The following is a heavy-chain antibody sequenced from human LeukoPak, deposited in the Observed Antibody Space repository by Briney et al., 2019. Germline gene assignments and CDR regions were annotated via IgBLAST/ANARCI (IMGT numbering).Heavy chain of an antibody. J-gene: IGHJ5*02. CDR3: ARDHWYYYGSGSAGYNWFDP. CDR1: GGSISSSNW. D-gene: IGHD3-10*01. CDR2: IYHSGST. V-gene: IGHV4-4*02. Sequence: SETLSLTCAVSGGSISSSNWWSWVRQPPGKGLEWIGEIYHSGSTNYNPSLKSRVTISVDKSKNQFSLKLSSVTAADTAVYYCARDHWYYYGSGSAGYNWFDPWGQGTLVTVSS.